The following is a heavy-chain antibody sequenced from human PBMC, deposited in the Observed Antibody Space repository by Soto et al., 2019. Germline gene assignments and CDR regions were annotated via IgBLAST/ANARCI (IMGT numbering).Heavy chain of an antibody. J-gene: IGHJ4*02. CDR3: ARPRRIQSGYDMGIADY. CDR1: GYSFTSCW. V-gene: IGHV5-51*01. D-gene: IGHD5-12*01. Sequence: PGESLKISCKGSGYSFTSCWIGWVRQMPGKGLEWMGIIYPGDSDTRYSPSFQGQVTISADKSISTAYLKWSSLKASDTAMYYCARPRRIQSGYDMGIADYWGQGTLVTVSS. CDR2: IYPGDSDT.